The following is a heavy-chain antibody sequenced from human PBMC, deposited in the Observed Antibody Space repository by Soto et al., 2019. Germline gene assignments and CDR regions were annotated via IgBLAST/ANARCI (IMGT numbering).Heavy chain of an antibody. J-gene: IGHJ3*02. CDR3: ARGMVRGVCQHAFDI. CDR2: INHSGST. Sequence: SETLSLTCAVYGGPFCGYYWSWIRQPPGKGLEWIGEINHSGSTNYNPSLKSRVTISVDTCKNQFSLKLSSVSAADTAVYYCARGMVRGVCQHAFDIWGQGTMVAASS. D-gene: IGHD3-10*01. V-gene: IGHV4-34*01. CDR1: GGPFCGYY.